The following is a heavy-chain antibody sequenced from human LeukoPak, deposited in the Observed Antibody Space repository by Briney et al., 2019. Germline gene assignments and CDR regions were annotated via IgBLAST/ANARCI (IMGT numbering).Heavy chain of an antibody. CDR2: IYPGDSDI. D-gene: IGHD2-15*01. V-gene: IGHV5-51*01. CDR1: GDIFPGYW. CDR3: ARHVYCSGGSCYSVFDY. J-gene: IGHJ4*02. Sequence: GESLKISCKASGDIFPGYWIAWVRQMPGRGLEWMGIIYPGDSDIRYSPSFQGQVTISADKSISTAYLQWSSLKASDTAMYYCARHVYCSGGSCYSVFDYWGQGTLVTVSS.